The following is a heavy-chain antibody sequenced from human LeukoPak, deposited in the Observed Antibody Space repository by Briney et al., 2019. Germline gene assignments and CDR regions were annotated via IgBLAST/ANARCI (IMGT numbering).Heavy chain of an antibody. V-gene: IGHV1-2*02. CDR3: ARQVGHTSGWYFFDY. J-gene: IGHJ4*02. D-gene: IGHD6-19*01. CDR1: GYTFSGHY. CDR2: INPNSDGT. Sequence: ASVKVSCKASGYTFSGHYIHWVRRAPGQGLEWMGRINPNSDGTNYAQRFQGGVTMTRDTSISTAYMELSRLTSDDSAVYYCARQVGHTSGWYFFDYWGQGIPVTVSS.